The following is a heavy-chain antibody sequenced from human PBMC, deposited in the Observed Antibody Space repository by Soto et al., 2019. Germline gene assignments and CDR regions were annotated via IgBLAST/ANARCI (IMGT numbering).Heavy chain of an antibody. J-gene: IGHJ4*02. CDR1: GGSISSYY. CDR3: ESSPAAAGPYYFDY. V-gene: IGHV4-59*08. CDR2: IYYSGST. D-gene: IGHD6-13*01. Sequence: SETLSLTCTVSGGSISSYYWSWIRQPPGKGLEWIGYIYYSGSTNYNPSLKSRVTISVDTSKNQFSLKLSSVTAADTAVYYCESSPAAAGPYYFDYWGQGTLVTVSS.